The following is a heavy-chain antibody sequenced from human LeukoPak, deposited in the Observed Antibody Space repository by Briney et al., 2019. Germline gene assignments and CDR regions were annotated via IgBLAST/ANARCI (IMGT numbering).Heavy chain of an antibody. Sequence: GGSLRLSCAASGFTFSSYSMHWVRQAPGKGLEWVSSINIYYADSVKGRFTIFRDNAKNSLHLQMNSLRAEDTAAYYCAREVDTAMVLYYFDYWGQGTLVTVSS. CDR2: INI. D-gene: IGHD5-18*01. J-gene: IGHJ4*02. V-gene: IGHV3-21*01. CDR1: GFTFSSYS. CDR3: AREVDTAMVLYYFDY.